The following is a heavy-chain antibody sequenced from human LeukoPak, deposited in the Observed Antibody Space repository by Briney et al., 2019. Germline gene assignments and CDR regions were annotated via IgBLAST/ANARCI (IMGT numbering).Heavy chain of an antibody. CDR2: INPNSGGT. V-gene: IGHV1-2*02. J-gene: IGHJ6*03. Sequence: ASVKVSCKASGYTFTGYYMHWVRQAPGQGLEWMGWINPNSGGTNYAQKFQGRVTMTRDTSISTAYMELSRLRSDDTAVYYCARDKGSSRRSPYCYYYYMDVWGKGTTVTVSS. CDR1: GYTFTGYY. CDR3: ARDKGSSRRSPYCYYYYMDV. D-gene: IGHD6-13*01.